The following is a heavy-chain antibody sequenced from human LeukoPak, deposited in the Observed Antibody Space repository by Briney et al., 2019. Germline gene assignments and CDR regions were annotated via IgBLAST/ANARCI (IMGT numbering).Heavy chain of an antibody. D-gene: IGHD1-1*01. CDR2: IYSGGST. J-gene: IGHJ5*02. Sequence: GGSLRLSCAASGFTVSSNYMSWVRQAPGKGLEWVSVIYSGGSTYYADSVKGRFTISRDNSKNTLYLQMNSLRAEDTAVYYCARGPPVNWNDHWFDPWGQGTLVTVSS. V-gene: IGHV3-66*01. CDR3: ARGPPVNWNDHWFDP. CDR1: GFTVSSNY.